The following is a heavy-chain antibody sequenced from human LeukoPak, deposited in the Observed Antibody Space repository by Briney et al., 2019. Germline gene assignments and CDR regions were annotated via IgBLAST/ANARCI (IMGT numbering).Heavy chain of an antibody. D-gene: IGHD3-9*01. Sequence: SVKVSCKASGGTFISYAISWVRQGPGQGLEWMGGIIPILGAANYAQKFQGRVTITTDESTSTAYMELSSLRSEDTAVYYCARDFHNYDILTGYYNRGYYFDYWGQGTLVTVSS. J-gene: IGHJ4*02. CDR1: GGTFISYA. V-gene: IGHV1-69*05. CDR3: ARDFHNYDILTGYYNRGYYFDY. CDR2: IIPILGAA.